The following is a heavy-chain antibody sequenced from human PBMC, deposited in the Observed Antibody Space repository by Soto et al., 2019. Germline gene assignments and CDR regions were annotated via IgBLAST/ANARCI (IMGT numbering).Heavy chain of an antibody. J-gene: IGHJ4*02. D-gene: IGHD4-17*01. Sequence: SLRLSCAASGFAFGDYAMHWGRQAPGKGLEWVSGISWNSGSIGYADSVKGRFTISRDNAKNSLYLQMNSLRAEDTALYYCAQDALAVTTAGGIFDYWGQGTLVTVSS. CDR3: AQDALAVTTAGGIFDY. V-gene: IGHV3-9*01. CDR1: GFAFGDYA. CDR2: ISWNSGSI.